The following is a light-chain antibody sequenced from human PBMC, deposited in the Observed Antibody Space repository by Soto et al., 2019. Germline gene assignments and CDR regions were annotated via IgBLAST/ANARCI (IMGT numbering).Light chain of an antibody. CDR3: QSYDSSLSGYV. Sequence: QSVLTQPPSVSGAPGQRVTISCTGSSSNIGAGYDVHWYQQLPGTAPKLLVXGXXXXXXGVPDRFSGSKSGTSASLAITGXXXXXXXXXXXQSYDSSLSGYVFGTGTKLTVL. V-gene: IGLV1-40*01. CDR2: GXX. CDR1: SSNIGAGYD. J-gene: IGLJ1*01.